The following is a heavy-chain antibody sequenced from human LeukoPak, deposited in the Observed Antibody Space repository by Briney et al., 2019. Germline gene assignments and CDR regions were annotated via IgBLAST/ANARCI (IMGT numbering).Heavy chain of an antibody. Sequence: PGGSLRLSCVASGFTFSSYSMQWVRQTPGKGLEWVAFIRYDGSNKYYADSVKGRFTISRDNSKNTLYLQMNSLRAEDTAVYYCARKPYYYYYYMDVWGKGTTVTISS. CDR3: ARKPYYYYYYMDV. CDR2: IRYDGSNK. V-gene: IGHV3-30*02. J-gene: IGHJ6*03. CDR1: GFTFSSYS.